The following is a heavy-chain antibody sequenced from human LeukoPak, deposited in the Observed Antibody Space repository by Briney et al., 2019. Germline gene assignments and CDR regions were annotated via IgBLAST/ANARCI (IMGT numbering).Heavy chain of an antibody. Sequence: SETLSLTCAVSGGSISSYGYSWIWIPQPPGKGLEWIGYIFHSGSTFYNPSLQSRVTISVDRSNHQFSLKLSSVTAADTAVYFCARSVYCSGGNCYFAYWGQGTLVSVSS. CDR3: ARSVYCSGGNCYFAY. CDR2: IFHSGST. V-gene: IGHV4-30-2*01. D-gene: IGHD2-15*01. CDR1: GGSISSYGYS. J-gene: IGHJ4*02.